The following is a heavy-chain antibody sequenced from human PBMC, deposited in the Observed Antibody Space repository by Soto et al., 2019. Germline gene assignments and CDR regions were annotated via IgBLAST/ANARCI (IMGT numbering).Heavy chain of an antibody. Sequence: QVQLVQSGAEVKKPGSSVKVSCKASGGTFSSYAISWVRQAPGQGLEWMGGIIPIFGTANYAQKFQGRVTITADESTSTAYMELSSLRSEDTAVYYCAREREAAYCSGGSCLEYYFDYWGQGTLVTVSS. CDR2: IIPIFGTA. CDR1: GGTFSSYA. J-gene: IGHJ4*02. D-gene: IGHD2-15*01. CDR3: AREREAAYCSGGSCLEYYFDY. V-gene: IGHV1-69*12.